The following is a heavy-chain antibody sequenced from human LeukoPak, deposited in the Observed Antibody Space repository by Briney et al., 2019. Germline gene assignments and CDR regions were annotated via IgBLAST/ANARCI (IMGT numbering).Heavy chain of an antibody. Sequence: SETLSLTCTVSGGSISSYYWSWIRQPPGKGLEWIGYIYYSGSTNYNASLKSRVTISVDTSKNQFSLRLSSVTAADTAVYYCARVTGYMIEDYFDYWGQGTLVTVSS. D-gene: IGHD3-22*01. CDR1: GGSISSYY. CDR2: IYYSGST. V-gene: IGHV4-59*01. CDR3: ARVTGYMIEDYFDY. J-gene: IGHJ4*02.